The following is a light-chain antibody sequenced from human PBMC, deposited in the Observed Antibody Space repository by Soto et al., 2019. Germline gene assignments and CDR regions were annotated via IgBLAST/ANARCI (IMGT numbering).Light chain of an antibody. CDR2: WAS. CDR1: QSVLYSSNNKNY. J-gene: IGKJ4*01. Sequence: DIVMTQSPDSLAVSLGEXATINCKSSQSVLYSSNNKNYLAWYQQKAGQPPKLLIYWASTRESGVPDRFSGSGSGTDFTLTISSLQAEDVAVYYCQQYYSTPLTFGGGTKVDIK. V-gene: IGKV4-1*01. CDR3: QQYYSTPLT.